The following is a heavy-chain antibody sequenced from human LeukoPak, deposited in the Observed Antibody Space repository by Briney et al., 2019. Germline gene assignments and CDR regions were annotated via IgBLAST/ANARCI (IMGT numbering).Heavy chain of an antibody. D-gene: IGHD4-23*01. Sequence: GSSVKVSCKASGGTFSSYAISWVRQAPGQGLEWMGRIIPILGIANYAQKFQGRVTITADKSTSTAYMELSSLRSEDTAVYYCATKHDYGGPRGFDLWGRGTLVTVSS. CDR1: GGTFSSYA. CDR3: ATKHDYGGPRGFDL. V-gene: IGHV1-69*04. J-gene: IGHJ2*01. CDR2: IIPILGIA.